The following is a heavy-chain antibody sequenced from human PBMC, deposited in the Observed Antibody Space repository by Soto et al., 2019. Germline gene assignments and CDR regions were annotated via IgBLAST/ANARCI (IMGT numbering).Heavy chain of an antibody. D-gene: IGHD2-2*01. CDR3: ARGGGSTKVDY. J-gene: IGHJ4*02. Sequence: QVQLQESGPGLVKPSQTLSLTCTVSGGSITSSGYYWSWIRQHPGEGLEWIGFTSTSGSTSYNPSLNSRVTISVDTSSNPFSLNLKSVTSADTAVYYCARGGGSTKVDYWGQGTRVTVSP. CDR1: GGSITSSGYY. V-gene: IGHV4-31*03. CDR2: TSTSGST.